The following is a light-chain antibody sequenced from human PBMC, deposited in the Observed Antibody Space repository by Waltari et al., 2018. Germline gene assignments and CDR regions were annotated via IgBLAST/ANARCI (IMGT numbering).Light chain of an antibody. CDR1: TGAVTSGFF. J-gene: IGLJ7*01. CDR2: STN. CDR3: LLYYAGSHV. Sequence: QTVVTQEPSLTVSPGGTVTLTCASSTGAVTSGFFASWFQQKPGQAPRSLVYSTNSRPSWTPDRFSGSLLGGKAALTLSGVQPEDEADYYCLLYYAGSHVFGGGTHLTVL. V-gene: IGLV7-43*01.